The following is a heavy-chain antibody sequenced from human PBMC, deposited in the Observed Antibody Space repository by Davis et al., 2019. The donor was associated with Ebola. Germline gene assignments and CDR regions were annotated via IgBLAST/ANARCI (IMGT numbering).Heavy chain of an antibody. CDR1: GGSISSGGYY. Sequence: PSETLSLTCTVSGGSISSGGYYWSWIRQHPGKGLEWIGYIYYSGSTYYNPSLKSRVTISVDTSKNQFSLKLSSVTAADTAVYYCAILGRWCTPFCYYYMDVWGKGTTVTVSS. D-gene: IGHD2-8*02. CDR2: IYYSGST. J-gene: IGHJ6*03. CDR3: AILGRWCTPFCYYYMDV. V-gene: IGHV4-31*03.